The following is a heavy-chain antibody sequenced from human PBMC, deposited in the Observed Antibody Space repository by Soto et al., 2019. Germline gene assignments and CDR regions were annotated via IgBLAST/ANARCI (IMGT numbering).Heavy chain of an antibody. CDR3: AKNYGSGAPRRWFDP. CDR1: GFTFSSYA. Sequence: GGSMRLSCAASGFTFSSYAMSWVRQAPGKGLERVSAISGSGGSTYYADSVKGRFTISRDNSKNTLYLQMNSLRAEDTAVYYCAKNYGSGAPRRWFDPWGQGTLVTVSS. D-gene: IGHD3-10*01. CDR2: ISGSGGST. V-gene: IGHV3-23*01. J-gene: IGHJ5*02.